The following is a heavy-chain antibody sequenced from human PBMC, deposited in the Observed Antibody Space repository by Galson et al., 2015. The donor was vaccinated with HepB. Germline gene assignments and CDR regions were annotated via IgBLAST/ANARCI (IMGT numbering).Heavy chain of an antibody. V-gene: IGHV3-7*01. D-gene: IGHD6-13*01. CDR1: GFTFSSYR. CDR3: ARGAAAVNYYYYYYMDV. J-gene: IGHJ6*03. Sequence: SLRLSCAASGFTFSSYRMSWVRQAPGKGLEWVANIKQDGSEKYYVDSVKGRFTISRDNAKNSLYLQMNSLRAEDTAVYYCARGAAAVNYYYYYYMDVWGKGTTVTASS. CDR2: IKQDGSEK.